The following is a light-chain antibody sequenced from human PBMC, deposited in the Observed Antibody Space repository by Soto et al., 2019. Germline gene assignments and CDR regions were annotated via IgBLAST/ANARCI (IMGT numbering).Light chain of an antibody. Sequence: EIVMTQSPATLSVSPGERATLSCRASQSVSSNLAWYQQKPGQAPRLLIYGASTRATGITARFSGSGSGTECTLTVSSLQSEDFAVYYWQQYNNWPPWTFGQGTKVEIK. J-gene: IGKJ1*01. CDR1: QSVSSN. CDR2: GAS. V-gene: IGKV3-15*01. CDR3: QQYNNWPPWT.